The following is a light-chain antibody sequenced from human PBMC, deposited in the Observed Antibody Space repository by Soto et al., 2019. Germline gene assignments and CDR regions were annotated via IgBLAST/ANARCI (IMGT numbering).Light chain of an antibody. CDR1: QTISNY. CDR2: AAS. Sequence: DIQMTQSPSSLSASVGDRVTITCRASQTISNYLNWYQQQPGKAPKLLIYAASSLQSGVPSRFSGSGAGTDFTLSISSLQPEHFATYYCQQCYSSPLTFGGGTKVEIK. J-gene: IGKJ4*01. CDR3: QQCYSSPLT. V-gene: IGKV1-39*01.